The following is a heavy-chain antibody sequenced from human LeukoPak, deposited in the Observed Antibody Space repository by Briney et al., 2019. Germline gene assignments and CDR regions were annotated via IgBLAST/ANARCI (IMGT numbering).Heavy chain of an antibody. V-gene: IGHV3-30*02. CDR2: IRYDGSNK. CDR1: GFTFSSYG. CDR3: ARGVKSRVVPPATGSLDYYYYMDV. Sequence: GGSLRLSCAASGFTFSSYGMHWVRQAPGKGLEWVAFIRYDGSNKYYADSVKGRFTISRDNSKNTLYLQMNSLRAEDTAVYYCARGVKSRVVPPATGSLDYYYYMDVWGKGTTVTVSS. D-gene: IGHD2-2*01. J-gene: IGHJ6*03.